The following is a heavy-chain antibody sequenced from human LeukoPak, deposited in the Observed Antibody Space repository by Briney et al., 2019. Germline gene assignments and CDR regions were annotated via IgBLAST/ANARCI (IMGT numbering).Heavy chain of an antibody. J-gene: IGHJ3*02. Sequence: GRSLRLSCAASGFTFYTYAMHWVRQAPGKGLEWVAVISYDGSNEYYADSVKGRFTISRDNSKNTLYLQMNSLRAEDTAVYYCAREAEAFDIWGQGTMVTVSS. V-gene: IGHV3-30-3*01. CDR3: AREAEAFDI. CDR1: GFTFYTYA. CDR2: ISYDGSNE.